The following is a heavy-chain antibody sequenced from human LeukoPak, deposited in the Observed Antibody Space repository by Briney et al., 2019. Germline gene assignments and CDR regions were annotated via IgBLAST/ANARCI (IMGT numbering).Heavy chain of an antibody. CDR3: ARHPYQLLWLSWFDP. J-gene: IGHJ5*02. CDR2: IYYSGST. V-gene: IGHV4-39*01. CDR1: GGSISSSSYY. D-gene: IGHD2-2*01. Sequence: SETLSLTCTVSGGSISSSSYYWGWIRQPPGKGLEWIGSIYYSGSTYYNPSLESRVTISVDTSKNQFSLKLSSVTATDTAVYYCARHPYQLLWLSWFDPWGQGTLVTVSS.